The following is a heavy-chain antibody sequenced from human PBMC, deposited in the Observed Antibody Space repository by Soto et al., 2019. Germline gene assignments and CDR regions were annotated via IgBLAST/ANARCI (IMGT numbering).Heavy chain of an antibody. V-gene: IGHV5-51*01. CDR2: IYPGDHET. CDR3: ARSPRSSPYFDY. D-gene: IGHD6-13*01. CDR1: GYTFSNFW. J-gene: IGHJ4*02. Sequence: GESLKISCQSSGYTFSNFWIGWVRQLPGKGLEWMGRIYPGDHETRYSPSCHGKVTISADRSINTAYLQWNSLEAPDTAFYFCARSPRSSPYFDYWGQGALVTVAS.